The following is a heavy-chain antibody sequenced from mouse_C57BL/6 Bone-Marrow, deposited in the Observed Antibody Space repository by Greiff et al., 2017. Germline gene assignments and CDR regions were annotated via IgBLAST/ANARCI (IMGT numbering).Heavy chain of an antibody. Sequence: EVKLVESGGGLVQSGRSLRLSCATSGFTFSDFYMEWVRQAPGKGLEWIAASRNKANDYTTEYSASVKGRFIVSRDTSQSILYLQMNALRAEDTAIYYCARDAIYYGYDAYFDVWGTGTTVTVSS. CDR3: ARDAIYYGYDAYFDV. CDR2: SRNKANDYTT. V-gene: IGHV7-1*01. D-gene: IGHD2-2*01. J-gene: IGHJ1*03. CDR1: GFTFSDFY.